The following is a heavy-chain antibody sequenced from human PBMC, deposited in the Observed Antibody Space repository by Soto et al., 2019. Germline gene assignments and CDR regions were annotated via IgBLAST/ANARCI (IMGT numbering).Heavy chain of an antibody. CDR2: IYYTGYT. D-gene: IGHD3-10*01. J-gene: IGHJ4*02. V-gene: IGHV4-59*01. Sequence: QVQLQESGPGLVKPSETLSLTYTVSGGSISSYYWSWIRQPPGKGLEWIGYIYYTGYTNYNPSLKSRVTISVDTSKNQFSLNVSSVTAADTAVYYCARVKWFGESGFDYWGQGTLVTVSS. CDR3: ARVKWFGESGFDY. CDR1: GGSISSYY.